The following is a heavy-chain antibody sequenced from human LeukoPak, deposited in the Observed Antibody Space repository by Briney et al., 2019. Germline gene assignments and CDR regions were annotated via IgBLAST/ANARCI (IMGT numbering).Heavy chain of an antibody. CDR3: AKGYGSGSYRHFDY. CDR1: GFTFDDYA. J-gene: IGHJ4*02. V-gene: IGHV3-43*02. D-gene: IGHD3-10*01. Sequence: PGGSLRLSCAASGFTFDDYAMHWVRQAPGKGLEWVSLISGDGGSTSYADSVKGRFTISRDNSKNSLYLQMNSLTTEGTALYYCAKGYGSGSYRHFDYWGQGTLVTVSS. CDR2: ISGDGGST.